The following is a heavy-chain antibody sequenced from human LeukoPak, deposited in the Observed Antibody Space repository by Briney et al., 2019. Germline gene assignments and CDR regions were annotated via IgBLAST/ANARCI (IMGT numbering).Heavy chain of an antibody. CDR1: GSTFSSYW. D-gene: IGHD3-16*01. J-gene: IGHJ4*02. V-gene: IGHV3-7*03. Sequence: PGGSLRLSCAASGSTFSSYWMSWVRQAPGKGLEWVANIKQDGSEKYYVDSVKGRFTISRDNAKNSLYLQMNSLRAEDTAVYYCAKDGSNGYWGQGTLVTVSS. CDR2: IKQDGSEK. CDR3: AKDGSNGY.